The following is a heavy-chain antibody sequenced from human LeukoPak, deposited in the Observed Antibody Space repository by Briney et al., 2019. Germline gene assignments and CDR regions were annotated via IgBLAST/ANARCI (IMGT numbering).Heavy chain of an antibody. CDR1: GGTFSSYA. V-gene: IGHV1-69*04. J-gene: IGHJ6*02. CDR3: AQPGGLYGDYSHYYGMDV. CDR2: IIPIFGIA. D-gene: IGHD4-17*01. Sequence: SVKVSCKASGGTFSSYAISWVRQAPGQGLEWMGRIIPIFGIANYAQKFQGRVTITADKSTSTAYMDLSSLRSEDTAVYYCAQPGGLYGDYSHYYGMDVWGQGTTVTVSS.